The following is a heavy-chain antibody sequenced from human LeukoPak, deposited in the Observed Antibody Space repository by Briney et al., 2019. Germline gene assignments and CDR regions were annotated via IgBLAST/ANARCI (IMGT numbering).Heavy chain of an antibody. V-gene: IGHV1-18*04. CDR3: ARDQYDSVWGSYRPYFDF. CDR2: ISPYTGDT. D-gene: IGHD3-16*02. Sequence: APVKVSCKASGYTFSSYGISWVRQAPGQGLEWMGSISPYTGDTKYAERLQDRVIMTTDTSTRTAYMELRSLTSDDTAVFYCARDQYDSVWGSYRPYFDFWGRGTLVTVSS. CDR1: GYTFSSYG. J-gene: IGHJ4*02.